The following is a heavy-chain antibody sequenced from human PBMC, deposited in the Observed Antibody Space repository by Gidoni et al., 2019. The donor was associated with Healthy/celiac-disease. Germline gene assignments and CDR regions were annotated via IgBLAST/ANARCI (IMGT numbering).Heavy chain of an antibody. CDR2: INPNSGGT. CDR3: ARDRGQQWLVRNWFDP. V-gene: IGHV1-2*02. CDR1: GYPFTGYY. Sequence: QVQLVQSGAEVKKPGASVKVSCKAFGYPFTGYYMHWVRQAPGQGLEWMGWINPNSGGTNYAQKFQGRVTMTRDTSISTAYMELSRLRSDDTAVYYCARDRGQQWLVRNWFDPWGQGTLVTVSS. J-gene: IGHJ5*02. D-gene: IGHD6-19*01.